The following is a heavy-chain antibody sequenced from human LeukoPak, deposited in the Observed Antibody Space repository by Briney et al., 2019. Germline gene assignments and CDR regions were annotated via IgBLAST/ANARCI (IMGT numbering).Heavy chain of an antibody. CDR1: GFTFTNYA. V-gene: IGHV3-33*01. J-gene: IGHJ4*02. CDR2: VWDDGGNK. Sequence: GGSLRLSCAVSGFTFTNYAMHWVRQAPGKGLEWVAVVWDDGGNKFYADSVKGRFTISRDNSKNTLYLQMNSLRGEDTAVYYCARDRDSSDWYKEVFDYWGQGTLVTVST. D-gene: IGHD6-19*01. CDR3: ARDRDSSDWYKEVFDY.